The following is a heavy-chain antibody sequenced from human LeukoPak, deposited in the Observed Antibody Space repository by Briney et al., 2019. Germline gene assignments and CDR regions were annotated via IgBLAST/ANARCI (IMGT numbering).Heavy chain of an antibody. Sequence: SETLSLTCTVSGGSISSYYWSWIRQPPGKGLEWIGYIYYSGSTNYNPSLKSRVTISVDTSKNQFSLKLSSVTAADTAVYYCARSPVGGNAFDIWGQGTMVTVSS. CDR2: IYYSGST. CDR3: ARSPVGGNAFDI. V-gene: IGHV4-59*08. CDR1: GGSISSYY. J-gene: IGHJ3*02. D-gene: IGHD4-23*01.